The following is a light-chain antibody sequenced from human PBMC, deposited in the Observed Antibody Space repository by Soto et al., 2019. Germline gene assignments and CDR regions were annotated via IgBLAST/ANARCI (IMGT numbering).Light chain of an antibody. Sequence: EIVIRRSPAILSVSSEKRATLSCRASQSVSSNLAWYQQKPGQAPRLLIYGASTRATGIPARFSGSGSGTEFTLTISSLQSEDFAVYYYQQYNNWPPWTFGQGTKVDIK. CDR2: GAS. CDR1: QSVSSN. V-gene: IGKV3-15*01. J-gene: IGKJ1*01. CDR3: QQYNNWPPWT.